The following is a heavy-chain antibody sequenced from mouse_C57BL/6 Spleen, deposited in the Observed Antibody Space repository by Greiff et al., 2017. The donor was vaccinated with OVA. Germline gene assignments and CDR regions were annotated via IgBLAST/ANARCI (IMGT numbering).Heavy chain of an antibody. V-gene: IGHV1-4*01. D-gene: IGHD1-1*01. Sequence: QVQLQQSGAELARPGASVKMSCKASGYTFTSYTMHWVKQRPGQGLEWIGYINPSSGYTKYNQKFKDKATLTADKSSSTAYMQLSSLTSEDSAVYYCAKDIPSSSSFYYFDYWGQGTTLTVSS. CDR3: AKDIPSSSSFYYFDY. CDR2: INPSSGYT. J-gene: IGHJ2*01. CDR1: GYTFTSYT.